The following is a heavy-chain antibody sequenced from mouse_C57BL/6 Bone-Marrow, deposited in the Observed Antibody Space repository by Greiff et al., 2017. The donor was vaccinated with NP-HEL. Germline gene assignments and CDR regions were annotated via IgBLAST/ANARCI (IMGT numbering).Heavy chain of an antibody. CDR1: GYTFTSYW. D-gene: IGHD1-1*01. J-gene: IGHJ3*01. V-gene: IGHV1-55*01. Sequence: QVQLQQPGAELVKPGASVKMSCKASGYTFTSYWITWVKQRPGQGLEWIGDIYPGSGSTNYNEKFKSKATLTVDTSSSTAYMQLSSLTSEDSAVCACARANGSSAWFAYWGQGTLVTVSA. CDR2: IYPGSGST. CDR3: ARANGSSAWFAY.